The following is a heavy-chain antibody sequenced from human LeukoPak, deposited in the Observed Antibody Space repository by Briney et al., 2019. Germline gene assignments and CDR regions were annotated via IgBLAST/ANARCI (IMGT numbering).Heavy chain of an antibody. D-gene: IGHD2/OR15-2a*01. Sequence: GGSLRLSCTASGFTFINYSMNWVRQAPGKGLEWVSSISTNSAFIYYADSVKGRFTISRDNAKNSLYLQMNSLRAEDTAVYYCARETTCDYWGQGTLVTVSS. J-gene: IGHJ4*02. CDR3: ARETTCDY. CDR1: GFTFINYS. V-gene: IGHV3-21*01. CDR2: ISTNSAFI.